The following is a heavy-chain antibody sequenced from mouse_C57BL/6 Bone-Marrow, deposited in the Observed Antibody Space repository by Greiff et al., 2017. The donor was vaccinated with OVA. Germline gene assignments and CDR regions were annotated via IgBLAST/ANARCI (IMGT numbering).Heavy chain of an antibody. D-gene: IGHD1-3*01. CDR2: INPSSGYT. J-gene: IGHJ2*01. V-gene: IGHV1-7*01. CDR3: ALSGYSPYFDY. Sequence: QVQLKESGAELAKPGASVKLSCKASGYTFTSYWMHWVKQRPGQGLEWIGYINPSSGYTKYNQKFKDKATLTADKSSSTAYMQLCSLTYEDSAVYYCALSGYSPYFDYWGQGTTLTVSS. CDR1: GYTFTSYW.